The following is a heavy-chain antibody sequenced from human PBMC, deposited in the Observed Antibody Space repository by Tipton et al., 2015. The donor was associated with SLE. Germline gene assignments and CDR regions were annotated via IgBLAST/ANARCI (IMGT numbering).Heavy chain of an antibody. Sequence: TLSLTCTVSGGSISSGSYYWSWIRQPAGKGLEWIGYIYTSGSTNYNPSLKSRVTISVDTSKNQFSLKLSSVTAADTAVYYCARDEGSWYEYFQHWGQGTLVTVSS. D-gene: IGHD6-13*01. J-gene: IGHJ1*01. CDR2: IYTSGST. V-gene: IGHV4-61*09. CDR3: ARDEGSWYEYFQH. CDR1: GGSISSGSYY.